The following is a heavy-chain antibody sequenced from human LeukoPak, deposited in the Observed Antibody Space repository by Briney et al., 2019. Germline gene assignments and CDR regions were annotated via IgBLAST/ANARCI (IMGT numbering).Heavy chain of an antibody. J-gene: IGHJ4*02. CDR1: GFTFSSYA. CDR3: ARDSRDLGAEFDY. D-gene: IGHD1-26*01. CDR2: ISYDGRNK. Sequence: GGSLRLSCAASGFTFSSYAMDWVRQAAGKGMEWVAVISYDGRNKYYADSVKGRLTISRDNSKNTLYLQMNSLRAEDTAVYYCARDSRDLGAEFDYWGQGPLVTVS. V-gene: IGHV3-30*04.